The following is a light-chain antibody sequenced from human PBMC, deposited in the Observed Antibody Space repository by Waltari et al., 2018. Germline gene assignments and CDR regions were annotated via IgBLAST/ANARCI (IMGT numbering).Light chain of an antibody. Sequence: QSALTQPAYVSGPPCPSITIPCSRTSSDVGGYNYVSWYQQHPGKAPKLMIYDVSKRPSGVSNRFSGSKSGNTASLTISGLQAEDEADYYCSSYTSSSTLVFGGGTKLTVL. CDR3: SSYTSSSTLV. CDR2: DVS. V-gene: IGLV2-14*01. CDR1: SSDVGGYNY. J-gene: IGLJ3*02.